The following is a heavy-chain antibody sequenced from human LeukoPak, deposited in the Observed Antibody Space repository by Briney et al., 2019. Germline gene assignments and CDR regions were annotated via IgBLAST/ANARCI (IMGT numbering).Heavy chain of an antibody. Sequence: GGSLRLSCAASGFTFDDYAMHWVRQAPGKGLEWVSGLSWNSGSIGYADSVKGRFTISRDNAKNSLYLQMNSLRAEDTALYYCAKDRKKILEAFDIWGQGTMVTVSS. CDR2: LSWNSGSI. V-gene: IGHV3-9*01. CDR1: GFTFDDYA. D-gene: IGHD1-1*01. J-gene: IGHJ3*02. CDR3: AKDRKKILEAFDI.